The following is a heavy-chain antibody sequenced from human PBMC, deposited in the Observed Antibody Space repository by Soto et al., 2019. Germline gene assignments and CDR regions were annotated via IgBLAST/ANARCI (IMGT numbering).Heavy chain of an antibody. CDR3: TREGDGSGFFSDF. Sequence: PGGSLRLSCVASGFTFSDYNMNWVRQAPGNGLEWVLFISVRSNTIYYADSVKGRFIISRDNAKNSLYLLMNSLSAEDTAVYYCTREGDGSGFFSDFWGQGALVTVSS. J-gene: IGHJ4*02. V-gene: IGHV3-48*01. D-gene: IGHD3-22*01. CDR1: GFTFSDYN. CDR2: ISVRSNTI.